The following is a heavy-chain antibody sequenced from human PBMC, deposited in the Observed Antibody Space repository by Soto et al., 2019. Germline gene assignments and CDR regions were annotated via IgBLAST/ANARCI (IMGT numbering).Heavy chain of an antibody. CDR1: GFTFSSSW. CDR2: IKHDGSTT. Sequence: EVQLVESGGGLVQPGGSLRLSCAASGFTFSSSWMHWVRQAPGKGLVWVSRIKHDGSTTSHADSVEGRFTISRDSATNTLYLQMNSLRAEDTAVYYCARVGSGEYPVDSLGQGTLVTVSS. D-gene: IGHD3-10*01. CDR3: ARVGSGEYPVDS. J-gene: IGHJ4*02. V-gene: IGHV3-74*01.